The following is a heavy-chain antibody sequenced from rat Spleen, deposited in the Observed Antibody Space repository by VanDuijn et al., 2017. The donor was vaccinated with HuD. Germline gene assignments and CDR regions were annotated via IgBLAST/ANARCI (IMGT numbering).Heavy chain of an antibody. CDR3: ARAYY. CDR1: GFTFSDYY. Sequence: EVQLVESDGGLVQPGRSLKLSCAASGFTFSDYYMAWVRQAPTKGLEWVATISYDGSSTYYRDSVKGRFTISRDNAKSTLYLQMDSLRSEDTATYYCARAYYWGQGVMVTVSS. J-gene: IGHJ2*01. CDR2: ISYDGSST. V-gene: IGHV5-29*01.